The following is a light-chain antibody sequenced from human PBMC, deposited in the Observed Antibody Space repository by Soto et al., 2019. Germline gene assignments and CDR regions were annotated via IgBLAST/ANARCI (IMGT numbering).Light chain of an antibody. CDR3: QQDYNWPWT. J-gene: IGKJ1*01. Sequence: EVVLTQSPATLSVSPGERATLSCRASQSVSTSLAWYQQKPGQAPRLLIFVASIRVTGIPARFSGSGSGTEFTLTISSLQSEDFAVYYCQQDYNWPWTFGQGTKV. CDR1: QSVSTS. V-gene: IGKV3-15*01. CDR2: VAS.